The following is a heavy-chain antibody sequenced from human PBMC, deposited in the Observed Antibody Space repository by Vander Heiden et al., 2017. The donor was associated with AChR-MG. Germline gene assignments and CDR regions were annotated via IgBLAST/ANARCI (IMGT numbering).Heavy chain of an antibody. J-gene: IGHJ4*02. CDR3: AKVARGLFGGGVPAAIFDY. V-gene: IGHV3-9*01. D-gene: IGHD2-2*01. CDR1: GFTFDDYA. Sequence: EVQLVESGGGLVQPGRSLRLSCAASGFTFDDYAMHWVRQAPGKGLEWVSGISWNSGSIGYADSVKGRFTISRDNAKNSLYLQMNSLRAEDTALYYCAKVARGLFGGGVPAAIFDYWGQGTLVTVSS. CDR2: ISWNSGSI.